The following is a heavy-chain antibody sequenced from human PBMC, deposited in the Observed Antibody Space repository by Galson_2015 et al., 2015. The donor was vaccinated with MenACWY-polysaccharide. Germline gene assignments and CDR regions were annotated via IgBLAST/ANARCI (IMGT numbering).Heavy chain of an antibody. J-gene: IGHJ4*02. CDR2: TKQDGSEK. CDR1: GFTFSDFW. CDR3: ARDGVAPGIFLDH. V-gene: IGHV3-7*01. D-gene: IGHD2-2*01. Sequence: SLRISCAASGFTFSDFWMDWVRQARGKGLEWVAKTKQDGSEKYYVDSVKGRFTIARDNTKISLDLQMNSLRGEDTAIYYCARDGVAPGIFLDHWGPGNLVAVSS.